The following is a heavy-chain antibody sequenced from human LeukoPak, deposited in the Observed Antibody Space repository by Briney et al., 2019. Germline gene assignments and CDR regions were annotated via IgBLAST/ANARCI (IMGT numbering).Heavy chain of an antibody. CDR3: ERTGDFDY. CDR2: ITGSSSTI. Sequence: GGSLTLSCAASGYTFSNYDMNWVRQAPGKGLEWVSYITGSSSTIYYAHSVKGRFTISRDNDKNSLYLQMNSLRAEDTAVYYCERTGDFDYWGQGALVTVSS. CDR1: GYTFSNYD. D-gene: IGHD7-27*01. V-gene: IGHV3-48*01. J-gene: IGHJ4*02.